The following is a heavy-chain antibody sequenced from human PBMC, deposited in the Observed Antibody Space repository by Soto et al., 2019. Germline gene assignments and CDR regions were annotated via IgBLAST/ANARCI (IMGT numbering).Heavy chain of an antibody. J-gene: IGHJ5*02. V-gene: IGHV3-23*01. D-gene: IGHD2-15*01. CDR2: ITGGGGGT. CDR3: AKVMNESTVADFFDH. Sequence: GGSLRLSCTASGFTFSNYAMTGVRQAPGKGLEWVSTITGGGGGTYYADSVKGRFTISRDNSKDTLYLQMPNLRADDTAIYYCAKVMNESTVADFFDHWGQGTLVTVSS. CDR1: GFTFSNYA.